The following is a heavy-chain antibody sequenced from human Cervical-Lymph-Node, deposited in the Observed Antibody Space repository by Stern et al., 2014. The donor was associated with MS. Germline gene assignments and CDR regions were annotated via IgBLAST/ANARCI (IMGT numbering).Heavy chain of an antibody. D-gene: IGHD1-26*01. CDR3: ARGELKEGLVRGMDV. CDR2: VIPIFGTE. Sequence: QVKLVQSGAEVKKPGSSVKVSCKASGGTFSSYAISWVRQAPGQGLEWMGGVIPIFGTENYATQFQGRVTLTADESTSTAYMELSSLRSEDTAVYYCARGELKEGLVRGMDVWGQGTTVTVSS. V-gene: IGHV1-69*01. J-gene: IGHJ6*02. CDR1: GGTFSSYA.